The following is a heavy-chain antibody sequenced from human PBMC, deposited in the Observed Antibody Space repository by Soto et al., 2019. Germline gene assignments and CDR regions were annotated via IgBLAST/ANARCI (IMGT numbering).Heavy chain of an antibody. CDR2: IYHSGST. J-gene: IGHJ4*02. D-gene: IGHD3-22*01. Sequence: SETLSLTCAVSGYSISRGYYWGWIRQPPGKGLEWIGSIYHSGSTYSNPSLKSRVTISVDTSKIQFSLKLSSVTAADTAVYYCAISERTYYYDRSGYYFDYWGQGTLVTVSS. CDR1: GYSISRGYY. V-gene: IGHV4-38-2*01. CDR3: AISERTYYYDRSGYYFDY.